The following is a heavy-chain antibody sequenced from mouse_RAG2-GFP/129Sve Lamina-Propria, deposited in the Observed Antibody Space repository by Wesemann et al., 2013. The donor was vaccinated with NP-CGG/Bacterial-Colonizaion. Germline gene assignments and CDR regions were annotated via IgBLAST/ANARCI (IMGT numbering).Heavy chain of an antibody. J-gene: IGHJ4*01. CDR1: GFNIKDYY. V-gene: IGHV14-1*01. CDR3: AKEVGRDAMDY. D-gene: IGHD4-1*01. CDR2: IDPEDGDT. Sequence: EVQLQQSGAELVRPGASVKLSCTASGFNIKDYYMHWVKQRPEQGLEWIGRIDPEDGDTEYAPKFQGKATMTADTSSNTAYLQLSSLTSEDSAVYYCAKEVGRDAMDYWGQGTSVTVSS.